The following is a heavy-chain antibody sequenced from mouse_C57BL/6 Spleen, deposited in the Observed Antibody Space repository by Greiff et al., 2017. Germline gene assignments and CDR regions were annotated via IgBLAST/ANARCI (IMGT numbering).Heavy chain of an antibody. Sequence: EVHLVESGGGLVKPGGSLKLSCAASGFTFSDYGMHWVRQAPEKGLEWVAYISSGSSTIYYADKVKGRFTISRDNAKNTLFLQMTSQRSENTAMYYCARAYGSSIYAMDYWGQGTSVTVSS. J-gene: IGHJ4*01. V-gene: IGHV5-17*01. CDR1: GFTFSDYG. CDR2: ISSGSSTI. D-gene: IGHD1-1*01. CDR3: ARAYGSSIYAMDY.